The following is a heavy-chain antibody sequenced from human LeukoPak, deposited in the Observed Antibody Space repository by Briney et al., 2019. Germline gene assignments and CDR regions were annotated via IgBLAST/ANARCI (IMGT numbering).Heavy chain of an antibody. D-gene: IGHD1-26*01. CDR1: GFIFDDYT. Sequence: GGSLRLSCAASGFIFDDYTMHWVRYAPGKGLEWVSLVTWDGGSTYYADSVKGRFTISRDNSKNSLYLQMNSLRTEDTALYYCAKDMPTRVSGSYSGFDYWGQGTLVTVSS. CDR3: AKDMPTRVSGSYSGFDY. J-gene: IGHJ4*02. CDR2: VTWDGGST. V-gene: IGHV3-43*01.